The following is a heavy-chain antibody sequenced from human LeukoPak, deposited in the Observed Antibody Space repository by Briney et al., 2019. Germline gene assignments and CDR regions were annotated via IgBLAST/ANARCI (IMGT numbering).Heavy chain of an antibody. CDR2: ISPSGGIT. Sequence: PWGSLRLSCAASGFTFNSHGMNWVRQDTGKGLEGVSGISPSGGITYYTDSVRGLFTISRDNSKNTVSLQMSSLKTEDTAVYYCTTDTLLDPGFFDYWGQGTLVTVSS. D-gene: IGHD2-15*01. J-gene: IGHJ4*02. V-gene: IGHV3-23*01. CDR3: TTDTLLDPGFFDY. CDR1: GFTFNSHG.